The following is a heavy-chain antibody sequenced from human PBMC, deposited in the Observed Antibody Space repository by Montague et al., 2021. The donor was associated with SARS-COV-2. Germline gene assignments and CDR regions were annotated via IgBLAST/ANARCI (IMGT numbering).Heavy chain of an antibody. CDR3: VRYSAWFYFDF. J-gene: IGHJ4*02. V-gene: IGHV6-1*01. CDR2: YS. D-gene: IGHD6-19*01. Sequence: YSYYAPSVRGRLTVNPDASKNEFSLELNYVTPEDTSVYYCVRYSAWFYFDFWGQGTLVTVSS.